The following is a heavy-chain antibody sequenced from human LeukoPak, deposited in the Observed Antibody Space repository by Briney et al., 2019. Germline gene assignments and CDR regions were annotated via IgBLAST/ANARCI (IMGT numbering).Heavy chain of an antibody. J-gene: IGHJ4*02. CDR2: ISSNGGST. V-gene: IGHV3-64D*06. CDR1: GFTFSSYA. CDR3: LKVLRDIAVAATPDY. Sequence: GGSLRLSCSASGFTFSSYAMHWVRQAPGKGLEYVSAISSNGGSTYYADSVKGRFTISRDNSKNTLYLQMSSLRPEDTAVYYCLKVLRDIAVAATPDYWGQGTLVTVSS. D-gene: IGHD6-13*01.